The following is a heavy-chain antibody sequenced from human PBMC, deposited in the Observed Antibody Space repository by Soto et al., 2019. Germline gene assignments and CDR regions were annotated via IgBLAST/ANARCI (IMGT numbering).Heavy chain of an antibody. V-gene: IGHV1-69*06. CDR2: IIPIFDTA. CDR1: GGTFSSYA. D-gene: IGHD2-2*02. Sequence: QVQLVQSGAEVKKPGSSLKVSCKASGGTFSSYAISWVRQAPGEGLEWMGVIIPIFDTASYGQKCQGRVTITADKSTRTAYMELSSLTSEDTAVYYCAXXXSSNSCHIYYYAMDVWGQGTTVTVSS. J-gene: IGHJ6*02. CDR3: AXXXSSNSCHIYYYAMDV.